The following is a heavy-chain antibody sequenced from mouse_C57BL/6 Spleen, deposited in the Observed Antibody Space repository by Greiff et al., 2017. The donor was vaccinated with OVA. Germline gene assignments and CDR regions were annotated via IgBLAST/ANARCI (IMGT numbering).Heavy chain of an antibody. V-gene: IGHV1-82*01. CDR3: ARDYYGSSLSWFAY. J-gene: IGHJ3*01. CDR1: GYAFSRSW. CDR2: IYPGAGDT. D-gene: IGHD1-1*01. Sequence: VQLQQSGPELVKPGASVKISCKASGYAFSRSWMNWVKQRPGKGLEWIGRIYPGAGDTNYNGKFKGKATLTADKSSSTAYMQLSSLTSEDSAVYFCARDYYGSSLSWFAYWGQGTLVTVSA.